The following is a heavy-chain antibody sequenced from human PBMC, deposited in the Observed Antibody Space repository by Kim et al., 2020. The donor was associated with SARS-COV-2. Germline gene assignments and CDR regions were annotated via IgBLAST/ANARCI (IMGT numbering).Heavy chain of an antibody. CDR3: ATSSSAPTYSSDHDY. Sequence: GGSLRLSCAASGFTFSSYGMHWVRQAPGKGLEWVAVISYDGSNKYYADSVKGRFTISRDNSKNTLYLQMNSLRAEDTAVYYCATSSSAPTYSSDHDYWGQGTLVTVSS. J-gene: IGHJ4*02. V-gene: IGHV3-30*03. D-gene: IGHD6-25*01. CDR1: GFTFSSYG. CDR2: ISYDGSNK.